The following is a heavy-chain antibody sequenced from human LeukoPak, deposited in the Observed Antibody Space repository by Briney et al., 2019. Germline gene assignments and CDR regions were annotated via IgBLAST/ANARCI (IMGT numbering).Heavy chain of an antibody. Sequence: ASVKVSCKASGYTFTGYYMHWVRQAPGQGLEWMGRINPNSGGANYAQKFQGWVTMTRDAPISTAYMELSRLRSDDTAVYYCARAISDCSSTSCRPASFDPWGQGTLVTVSS. J-gene: IGHJ5*02. D-gene: IGHD2-2*01. V-gene: IGHV1-2*04. CDR2: INPNSGGA. CDR1: GYTFTGYY. CDR3: ARAISDCSSTSCRPASFDP.